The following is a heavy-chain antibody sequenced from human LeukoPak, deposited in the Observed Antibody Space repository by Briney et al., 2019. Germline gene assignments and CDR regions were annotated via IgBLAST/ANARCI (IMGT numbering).Heavy chain of an antibody. Sequence: PSETLSLTCTVSGGSISGYYWSWIRQPPGKALEWIAYIYFSGSTNYNPSLKSRVTISVDTSKNQFSLKLSSVTAADTAVYYCAGDQGTSGYYGAFDIWGQGTMVTVSS. J-gene: IGHJ3*02. CDR3: AGDQGTSGYYGAFDI. V-gene: IGHV4-59*01. D-gene: IGHD3-22*01. CDR1: GGSISGYY. CDR2: IYFSGST.